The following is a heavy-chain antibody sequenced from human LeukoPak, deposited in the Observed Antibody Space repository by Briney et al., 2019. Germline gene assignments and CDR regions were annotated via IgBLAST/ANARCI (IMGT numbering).Heavy chain of an antibody. Sequence: GGSLRLSCVASGFTFSNYWMSWVRQAPGKGLEWVANIKEDGSEKYYVDSVKGRFTISRDNAKNSLYLQMNSLRAEDTAVYYCASTIATRYFDYWGQGTLVTVSS. CDR1: GFTFSNYW. CDR3: ASTIATRYFDY. CDR2: IKEDGSEK. J-gene: IGHJ4*02. V-gene: IGHV3-7*03. D-gene: IGHD6-6*01.